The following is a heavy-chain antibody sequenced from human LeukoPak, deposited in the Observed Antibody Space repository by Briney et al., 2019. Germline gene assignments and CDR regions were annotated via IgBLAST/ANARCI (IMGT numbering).Heavy chain of an antibody. V-gene: IGHV1-18*01. J-gene: IGHJ6*02. D-gene: IGHD1-14*01. Sequence: ASVKVSCRASGYTFNSYGITWVRQAPGQGLEWMAWSSGTGYNIEYAQKFQDRVTMTEDTSTDTAYMELSSLRSEDTAVYYCATGTQGYYYYGMDVWGQGTTVTVSS. CDR3: ATGTQGYYYYGMDV. CDR1: GYTFNSYG. CDR2: SSGTGYNI.